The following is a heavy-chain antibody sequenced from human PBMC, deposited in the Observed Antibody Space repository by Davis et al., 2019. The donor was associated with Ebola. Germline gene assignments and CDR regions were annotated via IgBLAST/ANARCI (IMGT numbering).Heavy chain of an antibody. J-gene: IGHJ6*02. D-gene: IGHD3-10*01. V-gene: IGHV4-59*11. CDR2: VYYSGYS. Sequence: MPSETLSLTCTISGGSISTHYWTWIRQPPGKGLEWIGNVYYSGYSQNNPSLKSRVTISVDTSENRFSLRLRSVTAADTAVYYCARDHGAGNLDVWGQGTTVIVSS. CDR3: ARDHGAGNLDV. CDR1: GGSISTHY.